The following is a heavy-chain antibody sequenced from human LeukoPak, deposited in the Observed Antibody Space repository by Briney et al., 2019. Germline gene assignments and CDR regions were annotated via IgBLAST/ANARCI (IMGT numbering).Heavy chain of an antibody. CDR1: GFTFSSYA. V-gene: IGHV3-23*01. D-gene: IGHD3-3*01. CDR2: ISGSGGST. Sequence: PGGSLRLSCAASGFTFSSYAMSWVRQAPRKGLEWVSAISGSGGSTYYADSVKGRFTISRDNSKNTLYLQMNSLRAEDTAVYYCAKAGVGYQGPRHAFDIWGQGTMVTVSS. CDR3: AKAGVGYQGPRHAFDI. J-gene: IGHJ3*02.